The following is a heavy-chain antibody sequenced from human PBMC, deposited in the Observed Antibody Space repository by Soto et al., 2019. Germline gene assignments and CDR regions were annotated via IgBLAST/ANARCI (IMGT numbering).Heavy chain of an antibody. D-gene: IGHD3-3*01. J-gene: IGHJ4*02. V-gene: IGHV1-69*13. CDR1: GGTFSSYA. Sequence: SLKVSCKASGGTFSSYAISWVRQAPGQGLEWMGGIIPIFGTANYAQKFQGRVTITADESTSTAYMELSSLRSEDTAVYYCASGTSGYDFWSGSLYWGQGTLVPVSS. CDR2: IIPIFGTA. CDR3: ASGTSGYDFWSGSLY.